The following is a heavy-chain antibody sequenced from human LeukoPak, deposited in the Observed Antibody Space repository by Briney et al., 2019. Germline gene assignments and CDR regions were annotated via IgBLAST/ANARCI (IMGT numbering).Heavy chain of an antibody. CDR3: ARGYYYGSGSYSFDY. CDR1: GGSISSSDHY. D-gene: IGHD3-10*01. Sequence: PSETLSLTCAVSGGSISSSDHYWAWIRQPPGKGLEWIGSIHYRGSTYYNSSLKSRVTISVDTSKNQFSLRLRSVTAADTAVYYCARGYYYGSGSYSFDYWGQGTLVTVSS. V-gene: IGHV4-39*01. J-gene: IGHJ4*02. CDR2: IHYRGST.